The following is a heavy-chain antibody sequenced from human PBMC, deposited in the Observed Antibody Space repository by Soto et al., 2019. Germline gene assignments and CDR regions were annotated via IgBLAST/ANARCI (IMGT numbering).Heavy chain of an antibody. CDR2: INPNSGGT. Sequence: ASVNVSCKASGYTFTGYYMHWVRQAPGQGLEWMGWINPNSGGTNYAQKFQGWVTMTRDTSISTAYMELSRLRSDDTAVYYCARGEVSDYYDSSGYYLNYWGQGTLVTVSS. V-gene: IGHV1-2*04. J-gene: IGHJ4*02. CDR3: ARGEVSDYYDSSGYYLNY. D-gene: IGHD3-22*01. CDR1: GYTFTGYY.